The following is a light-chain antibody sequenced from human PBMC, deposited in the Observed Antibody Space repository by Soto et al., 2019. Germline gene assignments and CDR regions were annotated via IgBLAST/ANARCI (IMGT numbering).Light chain of an antibody. J-gene: IGKJ1*01. Sequence: IVLTQSPGTLSLSPGEGATLSCRTSQSVSIRHLAWYQQRPGQAPRLLIYATSDRATGTPDRFSGSGSGTDFTLTIPSLEPEDFSVYYCQQYGTSWTFGQGTKVEF. CDR2: ATS. V-gene: IGKV3-20*01. CDR1: QSVSIRH. CDR3: QQYGTSWT.